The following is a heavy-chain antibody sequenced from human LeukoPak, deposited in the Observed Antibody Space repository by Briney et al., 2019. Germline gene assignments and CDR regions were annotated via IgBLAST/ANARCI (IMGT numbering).Heavy chain of an antibody. D-gene: IGHD3-22*01. CDR1: GGSISSGGYY. V-gene: IGHV4-30-2*01. CDR3: ASTDYYDSSGYYRY. CDR2: INPSGST. Sequence: SETLSLTCIVSGGSISSGGYYWSWIRQPPGKGLECVGYINPSGSTSYNPSLKSRVTISVDRSKNQFSLKLTSVTAADTAVYYCASTDYYDSSGYYRYWGQGTLVTVSS. J-gene: IGHJ4*02.